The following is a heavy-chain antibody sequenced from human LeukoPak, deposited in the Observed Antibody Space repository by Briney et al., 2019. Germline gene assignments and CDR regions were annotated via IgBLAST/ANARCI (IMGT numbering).Heavy chain of an antibody. CDR2: ISFSGANT. J-gene: IGHJ4*02. Sequence: GGSLRLSCAASGFTFSSYAMNWVCEAPGKGLERDSGISFSGANTYYTDSVKRPFTISRDNSKATLYLQMNSLRAEDTAVYYCAKERSSGLYRLFYYCGQGTLVTVSS. CDR1: GFTFSSYA. D-gene: IGHD6-19*01. V-gene: IGHV3-23*01. CDR3: AKERSSGLYRLFYY.